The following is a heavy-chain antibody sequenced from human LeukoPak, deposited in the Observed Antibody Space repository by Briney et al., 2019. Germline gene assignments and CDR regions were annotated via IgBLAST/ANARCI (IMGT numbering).Heavy chain of an antibody. CDR1: GYTFTSYG. V-gene: IGHV1-18*01. Sequence: GASVKVSCKASGYTFTSYGISWVRQAPGQGLEWMGWISAYNGNTNYAQKLQGRVTMTTDTSTSTAYMELRSLRSDDTAVYYCARYRYCSSTSCYAYYYGMDVWGQGTTVTVSS. CDR2: ISAYNGNT. J-gene: IGHJ6*02. D-gene: IGHD2-2*01. CDR3: ARYRYCSSTSCYAYYYGMDV.